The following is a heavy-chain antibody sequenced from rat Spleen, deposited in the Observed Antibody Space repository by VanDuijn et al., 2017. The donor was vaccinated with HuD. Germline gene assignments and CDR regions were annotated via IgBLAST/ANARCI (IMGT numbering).Heavy chain of an antibody. CDR2: ISTGGGNT. CDR1: GFTFSDYY. V-gene: IGHV5-25*01. D-gene: IGHD2-1*01. J-gene: IGHJ1*01. Sequence: EVQLVESGGGLVQPGRSMKLSCVASGFTFSDYYMAWVRQAPTMGLEWVASISTGGGNTYYRDSVKGRFTISRDNSNSTLYLQMDSLRSEDTATYYCARHDAYGWYFDFWGPGTMVTVSS. CDR3: ARHDAYGWYFDF.